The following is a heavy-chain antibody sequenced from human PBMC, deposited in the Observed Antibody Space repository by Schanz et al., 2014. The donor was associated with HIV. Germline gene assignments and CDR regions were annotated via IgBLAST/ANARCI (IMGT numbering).Heavy chain of an antibody. Sequence: EVQLLESGGGLVQPGGSLRLSCAASGFTFRNYAMSWVRQAPGKGLEWVSAISASGATTFYAGSVKGRFTISRDNSKNTLYLQMTTLRTEDTAVYYCAKPEYDSRGNSQSHFDSWGQGTLVTVSS. CDR1: GFTFRNYA. J-gene: IGHJ4*02. CDR2: ISASGATT. CDR3: AKPEYDSRGNSQSHFDS. D-gene: IGHD3-22*01. V-gene: IGHV3-23*01.